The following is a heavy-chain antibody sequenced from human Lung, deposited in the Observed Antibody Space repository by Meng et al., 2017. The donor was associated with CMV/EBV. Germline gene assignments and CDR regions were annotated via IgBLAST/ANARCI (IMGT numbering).Heavy chain of an antibody. D-gene: IGHD6-19*01. CDR3: ARGGYSSGWYGNYFDY. CDR1: GFTFDDYG. CDR2: INWNGGST. V-gene: IGHV3-20*04. Sequence: GEXXKISCAASGFTFDDYGMSWVRQAPGKGLEWVSGINWNGGSTGYADSVKGRFTISRDNAKNSLYLQMNSLRAEDTALYYCARGGYSSGWYGNYFDYWGQGXLVTVS. J-gene: IGHJ4*02.